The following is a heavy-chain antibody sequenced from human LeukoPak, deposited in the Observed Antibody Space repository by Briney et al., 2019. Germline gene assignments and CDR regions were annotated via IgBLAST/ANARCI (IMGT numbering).Heavy chain of an antibody. V-gene: IGHV3-7*01. CDR3: ARKGGYSSGYYY. D-gene: IGHD3-22*01. Sequence: PGGSLRLSCAASGFTFSDYWMTWVRQAPGKGLEWVANIKQDGSEKDYVDSVKGRFTISRDNTNNSLYLQMDSLRVEATAVYYCARKGGYSSGYYYWGQGTLVTVSS. CDR1: GFTFSDYW. J-gene: IGHJ4*02. CDR2: IKQDGSEK.